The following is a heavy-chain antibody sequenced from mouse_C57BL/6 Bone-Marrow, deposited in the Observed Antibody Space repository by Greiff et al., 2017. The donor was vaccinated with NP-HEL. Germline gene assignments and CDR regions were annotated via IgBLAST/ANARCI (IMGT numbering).Heavy chain of an antibody. Sequence: QVQLQQPGAELVKPGASVKLSCKASGYTFTSYWMHWVKQRPGQGLEWIGMIHPNSGSTNYNEKFKSKATLTVDKSSSTAYMQLSSLTSADHAVYDSAKISHACFAFWGQGTLVTVSA. CDR1: GYTFTSYW. D-gene: IGHD6-2*01. CDR2: IHPNSGST. CDR3: AKISHACFAF. V-gene: IGHV1-64*01. J-gene: IGHJ3*01.